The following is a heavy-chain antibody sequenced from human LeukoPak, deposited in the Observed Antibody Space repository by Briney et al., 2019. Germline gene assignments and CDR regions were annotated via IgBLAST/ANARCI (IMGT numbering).Heavy chain of an antibody. CDR1: GFTFSDFY. J-gene: IGHJ4*02. CDR2: ISSGGSPI. Sequence: GGSLRLSCAASGFTFSDFYMTWIRQAPGKGLEWVSYISSGGSPIYYADSVKGRFTISRDNAKNTLYLQMNSLRAEDAAVYYCAKAGYYDSSGYLDYWGQGTLVTVSS. V-gene: IGHV3-11*01. CDR3: AKAGYYDSSGYLDY. D-gene: IGHD3-22*01.